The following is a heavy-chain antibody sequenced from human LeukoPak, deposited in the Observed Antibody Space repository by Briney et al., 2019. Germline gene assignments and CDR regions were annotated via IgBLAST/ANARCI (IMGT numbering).Heavy chain of an antibody. V-gene: IGHV3-21*01. Sequence: PGGSLTLSCAASGFTFSSYSMNWVRQAPGKGLEWVSSISSSSSYIYYADSVKGRFTISRDNAKNSLYLQMNSLRAEDTAVYYCARALFTGTTSHLFDAFDIWGQGTMVTVSS. CDR3: ARALFTGTTSHLFDAFDI. D-gene: IGHD1-1*01. CDR1: GFTFSSYS. CDR2: ISSSSSYI. J-gene: IGHJ3*02.